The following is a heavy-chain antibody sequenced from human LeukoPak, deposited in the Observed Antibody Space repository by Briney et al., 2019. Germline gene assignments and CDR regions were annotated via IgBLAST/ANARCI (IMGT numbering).Heavy chain of an antibody. V-gene: IGHV4-39*01. D-gene: IGHD3-10*01. CDR1: GGSISSSSYY. Sequence: NPSETLSLTCTVSGGSISSSSYYWGWIRQPPGKGLEWIGSIYYSGSTYYNPSLKSRVTISVDTSKNQFSLKLSSVTAADTAVYYCARRADVLLWFGEFSDAFDIWGQGTMVTVYS. CDR3: ARRADVLLWFGEFSDAFDI. J-gene: IGHJ3*02. CDR2: IYYSGST.